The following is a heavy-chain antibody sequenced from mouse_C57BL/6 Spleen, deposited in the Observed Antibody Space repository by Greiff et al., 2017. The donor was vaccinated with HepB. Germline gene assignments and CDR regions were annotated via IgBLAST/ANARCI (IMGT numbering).Heavy chain of an antibody. CDR2: INPNNGGT. V-gene: IGHV1-26*01. J-gene: IGHJ4*01. D-gene: IGHD2-4*01. CDR1: GYTFTDYY. CDR3: AGDYDDAMDY. Sequence: EVQLQQSGPELVKPGASVKISCKASGYTFTDYYMNWVKQSHGKSLEWIGDINPNNGGTSYNQKFKGKATLTVDKSSSTAYMELRSLTSEDSAVYYCAGDYDDAMDYWGQGTSVTVSS.